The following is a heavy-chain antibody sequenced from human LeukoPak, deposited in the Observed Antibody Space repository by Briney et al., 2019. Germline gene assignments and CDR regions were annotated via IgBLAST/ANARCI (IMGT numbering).Heavy chain of an antibody. Sequence: SETLSLTRTVSGGSISSSSYYWGWIRQPPGKGLEWIGSIYYSGSTNYNPSLKSRVTISVDTSKNQFSLKLSSVTAADTAVYYCARVGAARRSRYYYYMDVWGKGITVTVSS. V-gene: IGHV4-39*07. D-gene: IGHD6-6*01. CDR3: ARVGAARRSRYYYYMDV. J-gene: IGHJ6*03. CDR2: IYYSGST. CDR1: GGSISSSSYY.